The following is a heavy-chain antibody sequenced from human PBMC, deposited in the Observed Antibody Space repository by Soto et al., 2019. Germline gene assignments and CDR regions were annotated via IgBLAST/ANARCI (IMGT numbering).Heavy chain of an antibody. Sequence: SDTLSLTCTVTGCSISSSSYYWGWIRQPPGKGLEWIGSIYYSGSTYYNPSLKSRVTISVDTSKNQFSLKLSSATAADTAVYYCVAFGVVSDAFDIWGQGTMVT. CDR2: IYYSGST. CDR3: VAFGVVSDAFDI. J-gene: IGHJ3*02. V-gene: IGHV4-39*01. D-gene: IGHD3-3*01. CDR1: GCSISSSSYY.